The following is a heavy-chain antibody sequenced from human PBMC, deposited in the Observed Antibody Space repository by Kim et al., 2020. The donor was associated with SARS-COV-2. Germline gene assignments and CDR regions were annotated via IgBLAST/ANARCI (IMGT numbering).Heavy chain of an antibody. CDR2: ISYDGSNK. Sequence: GGSLRLSCAASGFTFSSYAMHWVRQAPGKGLEWVAVISYDGSNKYYADSVKGRFTISRDNSKNTLYLQMNSLRAEDTAVYYCARDELDTAIGWVAGYWGQGTLVTVSS. D-gene: IGHD5-18*01. J-gene: IGHJ4*02. CDR1: GFTFSSYA. CDR3: ARDELDTAIGWVAGY. V-gene: IGHV3-30*04.